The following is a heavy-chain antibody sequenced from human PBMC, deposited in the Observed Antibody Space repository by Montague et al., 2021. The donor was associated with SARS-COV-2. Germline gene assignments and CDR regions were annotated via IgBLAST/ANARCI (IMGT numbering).Heavy chain of an antibody. CDR1: GDSVSSLSPA. Sequence: CAISGDSVSSLSPASNWLRHSPSSRLDWLGRPYYRSKWYNDYAVSVESRITINPDTSKNQFSLQLNSVTPEDTAVYYCASGRMVPYSSSWTTLYYYYGMDVWGKGTTVTVAS. CDR2: PYYRSKWYN. J-gene: IGHJ6*04. V-gene: IGHV6-1*01. D-gene: IGHD6-13*01. CDR3: ASGRMVPYSSSWTTLYYYYGMDV.